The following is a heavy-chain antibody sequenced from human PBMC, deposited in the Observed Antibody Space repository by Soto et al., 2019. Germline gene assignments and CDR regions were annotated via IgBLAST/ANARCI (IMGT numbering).Heavy chain of an antibody. CDR2: INHSGST. CDR3: ARGVVPAGPVLYYMDV. J-gene: IGHJ6*03. CDR1: GGSISSSSYY. Sequence: PSETLSLTCTVSGGSISSSSYYWGWIRQPPGKGLEWIGEINHSGSTNYNPSLKSRVTISVDTSKNQFSLKLSSVTAADTAVYYCARGVVPAGPVLYYMDVWGKGTTVTVSS. D-gene: IGHD2-2*01. V-gene: IGHV4-39*07.